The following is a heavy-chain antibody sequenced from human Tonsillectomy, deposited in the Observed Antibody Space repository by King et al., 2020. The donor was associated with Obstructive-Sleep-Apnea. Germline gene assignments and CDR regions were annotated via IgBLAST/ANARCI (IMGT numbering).Heavy chain of an antibody. CDR1: GYSFTSYW. V-gene: IGHV5-10-1*01. D-gene: IGHD6-13*01. CDR2: IDPSDSYT. J-gene: IGHJ4*02. Sequence: VQLVESGAEVKKPGESLRISCTGSGYSFTSYWISWVRQMPGKGLEWMGRIDPSDSYTNYSPSFQGHVTISADKSISTAYLQWSSLKASDTAMYYCARHPGIAAAVNYWGQGTLVTVSS. CDR3: ARHPGIAAAVNY.